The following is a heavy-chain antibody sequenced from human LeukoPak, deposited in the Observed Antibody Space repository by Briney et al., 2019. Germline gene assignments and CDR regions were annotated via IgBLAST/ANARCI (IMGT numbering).Heavy chain of an antibody. CDR2: ISSSSSFR. D-gene: IGHD3-9*01. J-gene: IGHJ4*02. V-gene: IGHV3-21*04. CDR3: AKGLFDWLSDSDY. CDR1: GFNFSSYS. Sequence: PGGSLRLSCAASGFNFSSYSMNWVRQAPGKGLEWVSSISSSSSFRYYADSVKGRFTISRDNAKNSLYLQMNSLRAEDTAVYYCAKGLFDWLSDSDYWGQGTLVTVSS.